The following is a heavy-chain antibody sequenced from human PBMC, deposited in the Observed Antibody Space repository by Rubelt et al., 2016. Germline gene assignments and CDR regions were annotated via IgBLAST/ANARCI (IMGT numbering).Heavy chain of an antibody. Sequence: QVQLQQWGAGLLKPSETLSLTCAVYAGSFSGYYWSWIRQPPGKGLEWIGEINHSGSTDYNPSLKSRVTISVDPSKNQFSLRLTSWTAADTAVYFCARRAIYVIFGVVTPGCFDYWGQGTLVTVSS. V-gene: IGHV4-34*01. J-gene: IGHJ4*02. CDR2: INHSGST. CDR3: ARRAIYVIFGVVTPGCFDY. D-gene: IGHD3-3*01. CDR1: AGSFSGYY.